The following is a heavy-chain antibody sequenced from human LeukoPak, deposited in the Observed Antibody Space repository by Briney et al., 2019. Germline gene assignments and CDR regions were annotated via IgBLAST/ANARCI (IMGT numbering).Heavy chain of an antibody. CDR3: ARGGYSSGWSLFDY. V-gene: IGHV3-9*01. CDR1: GFTFDDYA. Sequence: GGSLRLSCAASGFTFDDYAMHWVRQAPGKGLEWVSGISWNSGSIGYADSVKGRFTISRDNAKNSLYLQMNSLRAEDTAVYYCARGGYSSGWSLFDYWGQGTLVTVSS. J-gene: IGHJ4*02. D-gene: IGHD6-19*01. CDR2: ISWNSGSI.